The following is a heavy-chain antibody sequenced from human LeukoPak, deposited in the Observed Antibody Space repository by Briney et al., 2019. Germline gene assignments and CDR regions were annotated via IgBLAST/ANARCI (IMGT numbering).Heavy chain of an antibody. CDR3: ARLPYSTGWYYLDY. V-gene: IGHV4-59*08. CDR1: GGSISSYY. Sequence: PSETLSLTCTASGGSISSYYWSWIRQPPGKGLEWIGYIYYSGSTNYNPSLKSRVTLSLDTSKNQFSLKLSSVTAADTAVYYCARLPYSTGWYYLDYWGQGTLVTVSS. J-gene: IGHJ4*02. CDR2: IYYSGST. D-gene: IGHD6-19*01.